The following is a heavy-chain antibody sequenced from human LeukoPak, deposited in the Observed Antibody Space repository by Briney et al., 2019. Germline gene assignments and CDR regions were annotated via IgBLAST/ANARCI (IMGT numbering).Heavy chain of an antibody. J-gene: IGHJ4*02. CDR2: IYSGGST. CDR3: AKDSYYDSSGSPDY. D-gene: IGHD3-22*01. Sequence: GGSLRLSCAASGFTVSSNYMTWVRQAPGKGLEWVSVIYSGGSTYYADSVKGRFTISRDNSKNTLYLQMNSLRAEDTAVYYCAKDSYYDSSGSPDYWGQGTLVTVSS. CDR1: GFTVSSNY. V-gene: IGHV3-53*01.